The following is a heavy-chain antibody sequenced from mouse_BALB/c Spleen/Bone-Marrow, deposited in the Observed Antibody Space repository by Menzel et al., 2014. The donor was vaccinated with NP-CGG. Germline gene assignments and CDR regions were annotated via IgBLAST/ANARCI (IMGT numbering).Heavy chain of an antibody. V-gene: IGHV1-54*01. CDR3: ARSGYYGSSYYFDY. Sequence: QVQLQQSGAELVRTGTSVKVSCKASGYAFTNYLIEWVKQRPGQGLEWIGVINPGSGGTNYNEKFKGKATLTADKSSSTAYMQLSSLTSDDSAVYFCARSGYYGSSYYFDYWGQGTTLTVSS. CDR1: GYAFTNYL. CDR2: INPGSGGT. J-gene: IGHJ2*01. D-gene: IGHD1-1*01.